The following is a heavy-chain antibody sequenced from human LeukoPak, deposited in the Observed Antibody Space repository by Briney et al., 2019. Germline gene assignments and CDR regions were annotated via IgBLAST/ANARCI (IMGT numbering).Heavy chain of an antibody. J-gene: IGHJ4*02. D-gene: IGHD5-12*01. CDR2: IKQDGSGK. CDR1: GFTFSRYW. CDR3: ARDSPGYGGYDF. V-gene: IGHV3-7*01. Sequence: GGSLRLSCAASGFTFSRYWISWVRQAPGKGPEWVANIKQDGSGKYYVDSVKGRFTISKNNAKNSLYLQMNSLRAEDTAVYYCARDSPGYGGYDFWGQGTLVTVSP.